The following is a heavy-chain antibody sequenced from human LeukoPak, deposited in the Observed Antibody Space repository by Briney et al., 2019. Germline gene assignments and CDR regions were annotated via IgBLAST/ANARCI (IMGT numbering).Heavy chain of an antibody. CDR1: GFTFTTYN. Sequence: PGGSLRLSCVASGFTFTTYNMNWVRQAPGKGLEWVSSISSSSSYIYYADSVKGRFTISRDNAKNSLYLQMNSLRAEDTAVYYCARAYCGGDCYYYYYYGMDVWGQGTTVTVSS. D-gene: IGHD2-21*02. V-gene: IGHV3-21*01. CDR3: ARAYCGGDCYYYYYYGMDV. CDR2: ISSSSSYI. J-gene: IGHJ6*02.